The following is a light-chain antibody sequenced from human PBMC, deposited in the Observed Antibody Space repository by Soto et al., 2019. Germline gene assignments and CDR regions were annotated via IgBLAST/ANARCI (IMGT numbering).Light chain of an antibody. CDR1: SSDVGGYKY. Sequence: QSALTQPASVSGSPGQSITISCTGTSSDVGGYKYVCWYQQHPGKAPKLMIYDVSNRPSGVSNRFSGSKSGNTASLTISGLQAEDEVDYSGSSYSSSNTLIFAGGTKLTVL. V-gene: IGLV2-14*01. CDR2: DVS. CDR3: SSYSSSNTLI. J-gene: IGLJ2*01.